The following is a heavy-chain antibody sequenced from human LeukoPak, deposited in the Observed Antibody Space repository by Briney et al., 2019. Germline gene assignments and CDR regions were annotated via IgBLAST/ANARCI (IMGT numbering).Heavy chain of an antibody. V-gene: IGHV4-4*07. D-gene: IGHD3-22*01. J-gene: IGHJ4*02. Sequence: SETLSLACTVSGGSISSYYWSWIRQPSGKGLEWIGRIYTSGSTNYNPSLKSRVTISVDKSKNQFSLKLSSVTAADTAVYYCARDWSVGYYDSSAPGDYWGQGTLVTVSS. CDR3: ARDWSVGYYDSSAPGDY. CDR1: GGSISSYY. CDR2: IYTSGST.